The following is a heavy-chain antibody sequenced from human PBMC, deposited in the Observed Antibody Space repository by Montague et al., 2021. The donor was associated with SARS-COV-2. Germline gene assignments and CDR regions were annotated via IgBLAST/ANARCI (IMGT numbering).Heavy chain of an antibody. V-gene: IGHV4-34*01. CDR2: INHSGST. CDR1: SGSFRGSY. J-gene: IGHJ6*02. D-gene: IGHD3-10*01. CDR3: ARLGAITLVRGITKADFSNYGMDV. Sequence: SETLSLTCAVSSGSFRGSYWSWIRQPPGKGLEWIGEINHSGSTTYNPSLESRVSISVDTSNKQFSLKVTSVTAADTAVYYCARLGAITLVRGITKADFSNYGMDVWGQGTTVTVSS.